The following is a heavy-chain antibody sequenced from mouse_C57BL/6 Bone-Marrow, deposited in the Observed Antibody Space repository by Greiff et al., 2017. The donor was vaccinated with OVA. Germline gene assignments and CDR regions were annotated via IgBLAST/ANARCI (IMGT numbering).Heavy chain of an antibody. CDR3: ASAVVAPYRYFDV. V-gene: IGHV14-2*01. CDR1: GFNITDYY. D-gene: IGHD1-1*01. J-gene: IGHJ1*03. CDR2: IDPEDGAT. Sequence: VQLQQSGAELVKPGASVKLSCTASGFNITDYYMHWVKQRTEQGLEWIGRIDPEDGATKYAPKLQGKATITADTSSNTAYLQLSSLTAEDTAVYYCASAVVAPYRYFDVWGTGTTVTVSS.